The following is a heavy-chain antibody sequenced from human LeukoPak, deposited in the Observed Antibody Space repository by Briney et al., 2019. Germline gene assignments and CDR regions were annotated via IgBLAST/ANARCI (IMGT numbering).Heavy chain of an antibody. CDR2: IIPILGIA. V-gene: IGHV1-69*04. D-gene: IGHD2/OR15-2a*01. Sequence: GASVKVSCKASGGTFSSYAISWVRQAPGQGLEWMGRIIPILGIANYAQKFQGRVTITADKSTSTAYMELSSLRSEDTAVYYCARRRFSSDASDIWGQETMVTVSS. CDR1: GGTFSSYA. J-gene: IGHJ3*02. CDR3: ARRRFSSDASDI.